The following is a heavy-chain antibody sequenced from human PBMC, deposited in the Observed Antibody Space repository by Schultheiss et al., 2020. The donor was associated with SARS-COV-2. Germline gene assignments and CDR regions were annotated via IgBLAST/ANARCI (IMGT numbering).Heavy chain of an antibody. CDR3: ARGKYSSGWDYYYGMDV. J-gene: IGHJ6*02. V-gene: IGHV3-30*04. Sequence: GGSLRLSCAASGFTFSSYEMNWVRQAPGKGLEWVAVISYDGSNKYYADSVKGRFTISRDNSKNTLYLQMNSLRAEDTAVYYCARGKYSSGWDYYYGMDVWGQGTTVTVSS. CDR2: ISYDGSNK. CDR1: GFTFSSYE. D-gene: IGHD6-19*01.